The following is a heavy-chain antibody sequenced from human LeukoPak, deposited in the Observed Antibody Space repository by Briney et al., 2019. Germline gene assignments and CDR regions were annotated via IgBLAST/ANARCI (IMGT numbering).Heavy chain of an antibody. CDR1: GYSFVGYY. J-gene: IGHJ4*02. CDR2: VVPLTGGT. CDR3: AKGGSFDS. V-gene: IGHV1-2*02. D-gene: IGHD3-16*01. Sequence: ASVKVSCKTSGYSFVGYYIHWVRQAPGQGLEWMGWVVPLTGGTKYAPRFQGRVTMTRDTSISTAYMEVTSLKFDVTAMYYCAKGGSFDSWGQGTLVTVSS.